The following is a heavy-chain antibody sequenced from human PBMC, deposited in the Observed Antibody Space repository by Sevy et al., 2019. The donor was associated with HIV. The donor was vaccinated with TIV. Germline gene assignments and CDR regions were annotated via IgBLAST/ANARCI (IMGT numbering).Heavy chain of an antibody. CDR2: ISYDGSNK. CDR1: GFTFSSYA. Sequence: GGCLRLSCAASGFTFSSYAMHWVRQAPGKGLEWVAVISYDGSNKYYADSVKGRFTISRDNSKNTLYLQMNSLRAEDTAVYYCARCDYSNYSFPLDYWGQGTLVTVSS. CDR3: ARCDYSNYSFPLDY. D-gene: IGHD4-4*01. V-gene: IGHV3-30-3*01. J-gene: IGHJ4*02.